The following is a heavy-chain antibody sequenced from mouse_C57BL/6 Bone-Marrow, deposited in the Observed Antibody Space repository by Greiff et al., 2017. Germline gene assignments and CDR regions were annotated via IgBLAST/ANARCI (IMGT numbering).Heavy chain of an antibody. J-gene: IGHJ4*01. CDR1: GYSFTDYN. CDR2: IKPNYGTT. V-gene: IGHV1-39*01. CDR3: ASDTTVVAYHYYAMDY. D-gene: IGHD1-1*01. Sequence: EVQLQQSGPELVKPGASVKISCKASGYSFTDYNMNWVKQSNGKSLEWIGVIKPNYGTTSSNQTFKGKATLTVDQSSSTAYMQLNSLTSEGSAVYYCASDTTVVAYHYYAMDYEGQGTSVTVTA.